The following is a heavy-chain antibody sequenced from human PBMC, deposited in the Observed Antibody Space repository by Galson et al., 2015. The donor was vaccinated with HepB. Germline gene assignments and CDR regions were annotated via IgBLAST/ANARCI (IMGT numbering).Heavy chain of an antibody. CDR1: EDSVSSNSAT. V-gene: IGHV6-1*01. J-gene: IGHJ1*01. CDR2: TYYRSKWYR. CDR3: ARGPSYFQH. Sequence: CAISEDSVSSNSATWNWIRWSPSRGLEWLGRTYYRSKWYRDYAVSVKSRITINPDTSKNQLSLQLNSVTPEDTAVYYCARGPSYFQHWGQGTLVTVSS.